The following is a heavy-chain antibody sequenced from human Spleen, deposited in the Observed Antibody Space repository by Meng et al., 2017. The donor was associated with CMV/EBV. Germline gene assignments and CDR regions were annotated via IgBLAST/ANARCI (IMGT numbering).Heavy chain of an antibody. V-gene: IGHV1-18*01. CDR3: ARDRGCSSTSCYIFGFDP. CDR1: GYTFTSNG. J-gene: IGHJ5*02. CDR2: ISAYNGNT. D-gene: IGHD2-2*02. Sequence: ASVKVSCKASGYTFTSNGISWVRQAPGQGLEWMGWISAYNGNTNYAQKCQGRVTMTTDTSTSTAYMELRSLRSDDTAVYYCARDRGCSSTSCYIFGFDPWGQGTLVTVSS.